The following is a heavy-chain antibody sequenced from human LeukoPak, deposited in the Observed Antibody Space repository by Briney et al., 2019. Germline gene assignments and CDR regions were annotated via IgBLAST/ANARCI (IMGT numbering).Heavy chain of an antibody. CDR1: GGTFSSYA. CDR2: IIPIFGTA. J-gene: IGHJ5*02. V-gene: IGHV1-69*13. CDR3: ARDGWFDP. Sequence: ASVKVSCKASGGTFSSYAISWVRQAPGQGPEWMGGIIPIFGTANYAQKFQGRVTITAAESTSTAYMELSTLRSEDTAVYYCARDGWFDPWGQGTLVTVSS.